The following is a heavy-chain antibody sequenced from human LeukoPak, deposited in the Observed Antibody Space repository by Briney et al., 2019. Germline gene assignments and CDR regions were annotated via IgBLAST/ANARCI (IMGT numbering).Heavy chain of an antibody. CDR2: IYYSGST. D-gene: IGHD3-10*01. CDR1: GGSISSYY. CDR3: ARGPPTYYYGWAHLDY. Sequence: SETLSLTCTVSGGSISSYYWSWIRQPPGKGLEWIGYIYYSGSTNYNPSLKSRVTISLATSKNQFSLKLCSVTAADRAVYYCARGPPTYYYGWAHLDYWGQGTLITVSS. V-gene: IGHV4-59*01. J-gene: IGHJ4*02.